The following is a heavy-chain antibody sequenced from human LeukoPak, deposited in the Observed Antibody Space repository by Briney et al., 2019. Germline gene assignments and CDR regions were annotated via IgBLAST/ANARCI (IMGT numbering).Heavy chain of an antibody. D-gene: IGHD2-2*01. CDR3: ARERRPSDCSSTSCYEYFDY. CDR2: FNLEDGET. J-gene: IGHJ4*02. V-gene: IGHV1-24*01. CDR1: GYTLTELS. Sequence: ASVKVSCKVSGYTLTELSMHWVRQAPGKGLEWMGSFNLEDGETIYAQKFQGRVTMTEDTSTDTAYMELSSLRSEDTAVYYCARERRPSDCSSTSCYEYFDYWGQGTLVTVSS.